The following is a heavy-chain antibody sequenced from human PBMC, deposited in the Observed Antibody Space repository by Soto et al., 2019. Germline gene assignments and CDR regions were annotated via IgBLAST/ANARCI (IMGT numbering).Heavy chain of an antibody. J-gene: IGHJ4*02. CDR2: ISSSGSTI. CDR1: GFTFSSYE. CDR3: AREESSGYYWETEENYFDY. Sequence: SLRLSCAASGFTFSSYEMNWVRQAPGKGLEWVSYISSSGSTIYYADSVKGRFTISRDNAKNSLYLQMNSLRAEDTAVYYCAREESSGYYWETEENYFDYWGQGTLVTVSS. V-gene: IGHV3-48*03. D-gene: IGHD3-22*01.